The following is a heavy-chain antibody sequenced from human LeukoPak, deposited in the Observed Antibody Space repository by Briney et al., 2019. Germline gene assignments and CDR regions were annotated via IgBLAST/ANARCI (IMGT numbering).Heavy chain of an antibody. V-gene: IGHV3-15*01. D-gene: IGHD3-10*01. CDR1: GFTFNKAW. CDR3: TTLTMIRAHEDF. CDR2: IKSKSDGGTT. Sequence: PGRSLRLSCAVSGFTFNKAWMNWVRQAAGKGLEWVGRIKSKSDGGTTDYAAPVKGRFTISRDDSKNTLYLQMNSLKTEDTAVYYCTTLTMIRAHEDFWGQGILVTVSS. J-gene: IGHJ4*02.